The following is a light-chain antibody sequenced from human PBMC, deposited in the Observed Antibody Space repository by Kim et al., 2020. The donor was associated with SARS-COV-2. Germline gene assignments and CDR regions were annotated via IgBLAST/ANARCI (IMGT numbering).Light chain of an antibody. CDR1: SSDVGGYNY. CDR3: SSYAGKNDVV. V-gene: IGLV2-8*01. Sequence: QSVTISCTGTSSDVGGYNYVSWYQHHPGNAPKLMIFEVSERPSGVPDRFSGSKSGNTASLTVSGLQAEDEADYYCSSYAGKNDVVFGGGTQLTVL. CDR2: EVS. J-gene: IGLJ3*02.